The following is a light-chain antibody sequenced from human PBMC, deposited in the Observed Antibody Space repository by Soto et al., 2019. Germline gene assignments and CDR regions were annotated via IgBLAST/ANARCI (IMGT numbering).Light chain of an antibody. Sequence: PGDRATLSCRASQFVSSSYLAWYQQRSGQPPRLLIYGASSMANGIPDRFTGSGSGTDFILTISRLEPDDFALYYCQQYERSSFTSGPGPKVDIK. CDR3: QQYERSSFT. J-gene: IGKJ3*01. V-gene: IGKV3-20*01. CDR2: GAS. CDR1: QFVSSSY.